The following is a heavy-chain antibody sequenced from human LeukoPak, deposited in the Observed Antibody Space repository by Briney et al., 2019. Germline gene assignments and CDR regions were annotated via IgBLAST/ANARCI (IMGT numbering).Heavy chain of an antibody. CDR3: AREGQITTGYYYYMDV. D-gene: IGHD3-16*01. V-gene: IGHV3-7*03. Sequence: GGSLRLSCATSGFTFSNYWMSWVRQAPGKGLEWVANIMQDGSEKYYVDSVKGRFTISRENAKSSLYLQMNSLRVDDTAVYYCAREGQITTGYYYYMDVWGKGSTVTVSS. CDR2: IMQDGSEK. J-gene: IGHJ6*03. CDR1: GFTFSNYW.